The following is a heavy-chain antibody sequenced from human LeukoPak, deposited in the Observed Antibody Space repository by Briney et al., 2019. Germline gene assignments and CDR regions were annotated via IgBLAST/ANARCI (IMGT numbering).Heavy chain of an antibody. D-gene: IGHD3-22*01. V-gene: IGHV4-39*01. CDR3: ARGANYDSSGYYYPY. Sequence: SETLSLTCTVSGGSISSSSYYWGWIRQPPGKGLEWIGSIYYSGSTYYNPSLKSRVTISVDTSKNQFSLKLSSVTAADTAVYYCARGANYDSSGYYYPYWGQGTLVTVSS. CDR1: GGSISSSSYY. CDR2: IYYSGST. J-gene: IGHJ4*02.